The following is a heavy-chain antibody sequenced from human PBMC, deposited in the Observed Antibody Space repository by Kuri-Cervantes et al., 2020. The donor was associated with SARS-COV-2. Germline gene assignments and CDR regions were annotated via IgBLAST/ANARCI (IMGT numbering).Heavy chain of an antibody. Sequence: LSLTCAASGFTFDDYAMHWVRQAPGKGLEWVSGISWNSGSIGYADSVKGRFTISRDNAKNSLYLQMNSLRAEDTAVYYCARNSWQRITMIVVATGDAFDIWGQGTMVTVSS. CDR2: ISWNSGSI. CDR1: GFTFDDYA. CDR3: ARNSWQRITMIVVATGDAFDI. J-gene: IGHJ3*02. V-gene: IGHV3-9*01. D-gene: IGHD3-22*01.